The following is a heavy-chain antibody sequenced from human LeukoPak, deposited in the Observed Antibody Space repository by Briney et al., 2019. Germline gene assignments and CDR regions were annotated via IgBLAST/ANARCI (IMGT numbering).Heavy chain of an antibody. J-gene: IGHJ4*02. Sequence: SETLSLTCTVSGGSMSPYHWGWIRQPPGKGLEWTGYIYYSGSTNYNPSLNSRVTISVDTSKNQFSLKLSSVTAADTAVYYCARQTARSGYSYGYFDYWGQGTLVTVSS. CDR3: ARQTARSGYSYGYFDY. D-gene: IGHD5-18*01. CDR1: GGSMSPYH. V-gene: IGHV4-59*01. CDR2: IYYSGST.